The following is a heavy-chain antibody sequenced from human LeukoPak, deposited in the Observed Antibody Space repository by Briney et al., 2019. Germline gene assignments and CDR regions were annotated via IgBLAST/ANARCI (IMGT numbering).Heavy chain of an antibody. CDR2: IYTSGST. CDR3: ARGFGELLFDY. Sequence: SETLSLTCTVSGGSISSGSYYWSWIRQPPGKGLEWIGRIYTSGSTNYNPSLKSRVTISVDTSKNQFSLKLSSVTAADTAVYYCARGFGELLFDYWGQGTLVTVSS. D-gene: IGHD3-10*01. V-gene: IGHV4-61*02. CDR1: GGSISSGSYY. J-gene: IGHJ4*02.